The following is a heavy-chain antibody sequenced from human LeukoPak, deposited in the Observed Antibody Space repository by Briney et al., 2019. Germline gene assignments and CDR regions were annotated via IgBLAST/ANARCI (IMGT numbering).Heavy chain of an antibody. Sequence: GGSLRLSCAASGFSFSSHWMTWVRQAPGKGLEWVANIKPDGSKTTYVESVKGRFTISRDNAKNSLFLQMISLRVEDTAVYYCARFGTGYSSGWFDAFDIWGQGTMVTVSS. J-gene: IGHJ3*02. D-gene: IGHD6-19*01. CDR3: ARFGTGYSSGWFDAFDI. CDR1: GFSFSSHW. CDR2: IKPDGSKT. V-gene: IGHV3-7*01.